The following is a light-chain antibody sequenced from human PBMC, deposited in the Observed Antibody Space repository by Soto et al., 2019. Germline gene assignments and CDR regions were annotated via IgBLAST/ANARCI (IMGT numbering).Light chain of an antibody. J-gene: IGKJ5*01. CDR3: KRRSNWPIT. CDR2: DAS. Sequence: EIVLTQSPATLSLSPGERATLSCRTSQSVSSYFAWYQQKPGRAPRLLIYDASNRATGIPARFIGSGSGTDFTLTISSLEPEDFAVYYCKRRSNWPITFGQGTRLEMK. V-gene: IGKV3-11*01. CDR1: QSVSSY.